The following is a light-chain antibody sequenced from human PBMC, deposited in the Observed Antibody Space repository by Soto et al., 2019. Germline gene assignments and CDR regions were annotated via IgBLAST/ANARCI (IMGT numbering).Light chain of an antibody. Sequence: EVVMTQSPGTLSVSPGERATLSCRASQSVSSNFAWYEQKPGQAPRLLMYGASTRATGIPARFSGSGSGTEFTLTISSLQSEDIALYYCQQYHTLPRTFGQGTKVEIK. CDR3: QQYHTLPRT. V-gene: IGKV3-15*01. J-gene: IGKJ1*01. CDR1: QSVSSN. CDR2: GAS.